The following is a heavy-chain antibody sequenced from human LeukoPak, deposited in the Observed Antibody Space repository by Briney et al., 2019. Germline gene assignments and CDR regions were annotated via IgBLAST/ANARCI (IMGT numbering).Heavy chain of an antibody. Sequence: GGSLRLSCEVSGFAFGSEAMSWVRQSPARGLEWVASISPGGGTTYYADYVKDRFTISRDNSNNMLYVQMNSLRAEDTAVYYCAKGTDIVVVTAGGYWGQGTLVTVSS. CDR1: GFAFGSEA. J-gene: IGHJ4*02. CDR3: AKGTDIVVVTAGGY. CDR2: ISPGGGTT. D-gene: IGHD2-21*02. V-gene: IGHV3-23*01.